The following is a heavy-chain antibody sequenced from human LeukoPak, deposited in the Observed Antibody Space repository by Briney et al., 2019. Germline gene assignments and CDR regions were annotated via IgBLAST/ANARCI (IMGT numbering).Heavy chain of an antibody. CDR3: AKVKEQLVAPYYYMDV. V-gene: IGHV3-23*01. CDR1: GFTFSSYA. D-gene: IGHD6-6*01. Sequence: AGGSLRLSCAASGFTFSSYAMSWVRQAPGKGLEWVSAISGSGGSTYYADSVKGRFTISRDNSKNTLYLQMNSLRAEDTAAYYCAKVKEQLVAPYYYMDVWGKGTTVTVSS. J-gene: IGHJ6*03. CDR2: ISGSGGST.